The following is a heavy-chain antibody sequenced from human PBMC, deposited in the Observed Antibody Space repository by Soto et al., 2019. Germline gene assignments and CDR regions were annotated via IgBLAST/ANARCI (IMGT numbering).Heavy chain of an antibody. J-gene: IGHJ4*02. CDR3: ARDLGGGYEDY. V-gene: IGHV3-30-3*01. CDR2: ISYDGSNK. CDR1: GFTFSSYA. Sequence: PGGSLRLSCAASGFTFSSYAMHWVRQAPGKGLEWVAVISYDGSNKYYADSVKGRFTISRDNSKNTLYLQMNSLRAEDTAVYYCARDLGGGYEDYWGQGTLVTVSS. D-gene: IGHD2-15*01.